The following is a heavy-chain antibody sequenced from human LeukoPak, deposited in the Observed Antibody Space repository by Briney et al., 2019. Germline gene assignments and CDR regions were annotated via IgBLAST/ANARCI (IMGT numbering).Heavy chain of an antibody. Sequence: VASVKVSCKASGYTFTDYYIHWVRQAPGQGLELMGWISPNSGGTNYAQKFQGRVTMTRDTSITTAYMELSGLRSDDTAVYYCARHGYCGNPRCYPDYYYIDVWGKGTKVTVSS. CDR3: ARHGYCGNPRCYPDYYYIDV. D-gene: IGHD2-2*03. V-gene: IGHV1-2*02. CDR1: GYTFTDYY. CDR2: ISPNSGGT. J-gene: IGHJ6*03.